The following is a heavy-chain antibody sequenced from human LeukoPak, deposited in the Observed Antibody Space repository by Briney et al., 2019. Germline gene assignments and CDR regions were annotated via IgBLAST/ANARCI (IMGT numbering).Heavy chain of an antibody. J-gene: IGHJ4*02. CDR3: AKTEDYYDSSGYDY. D-gene: IGHD3-22*01. Sequence: ASVKVSCKASGYTFTSYQIHWVRQAPGQGLEWMGIINPSGGSTSYAQKLQGRVTMTRDTSTSTVYMELSSLRSEDTAMYYCAKTEDYYDSSGYDYWGQGTLVTVSS. CDR1: GYTFTSYQ. V-gene: IGHV1-46*04. CDR2: INPSGGST.